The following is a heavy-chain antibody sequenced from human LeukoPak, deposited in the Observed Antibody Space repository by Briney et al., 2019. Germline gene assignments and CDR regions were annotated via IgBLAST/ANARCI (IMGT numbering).Heavy chain of an antibody. D-gene: IGHD1-20*01. CDR3: ARIRYDWSGMDV. CDR1: GFTFSSYW. J-gene: IGHJ6*02. CDR2: INSDGSST. V-gene: IGHV3-74*01. Sequence: GGSLRLSCAASGFTFSSYWMHWVRQAPGKGLVWVSRINSDGSSTSYANSVKGRFTISRDNAKNTLYLQMNSLRAEDTAVYYCARIRYDWSGMDVWGQGTTVTVSS.